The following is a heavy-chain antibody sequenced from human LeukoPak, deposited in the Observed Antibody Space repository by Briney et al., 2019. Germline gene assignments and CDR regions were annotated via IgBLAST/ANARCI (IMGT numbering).Heavy chain of an antibody. CDR2: IRYDGSNK. CDR3: ARDRTISVGFDP. V-gene: IGHV3-30*02. D-gene: IGHD5-12*01. Sequence: PSGGSLRLSCAASGFTFSSYGMHWVRQAPGKGLEWVAFIRYDGSNKYYADSVKGRFTISRDNSKNTLYLQMNSLRAEDTAVYYCARDRTISVGFDPWGQGTLVTVSS. J-gene: IGHJ5*02. CDR1: GFTFSSYG.